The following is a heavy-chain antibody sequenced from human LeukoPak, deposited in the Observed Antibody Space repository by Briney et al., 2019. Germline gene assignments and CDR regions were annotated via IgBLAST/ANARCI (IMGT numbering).Heavy chain of an antibody. CDR1: GFTFSSYG. Sequence: PGGSLRLSCAASGFTFSSYGMSWVRQAPGKGLEWVSGISWNSGSIGYADSVKGRFTISRDNAKNSLYLQMNSLRAEDTALYYCAKDSDYDFWSGPPTFDYWGQGTLVTVSS. J-gene: IGHJ4*02. CDR3: AKDSDYDFWSGPPTFDY. D-gene: IGHD3-3*01. V-gene: IGHV3-9*01. CDR2: ISWNSGSI.